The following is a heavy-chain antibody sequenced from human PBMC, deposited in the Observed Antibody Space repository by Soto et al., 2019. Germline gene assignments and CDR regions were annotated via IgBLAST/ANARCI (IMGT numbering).Heavy chain of an antibody. D-gene: IGHD5-12*01. J-gene: IGHJ4*02. CDR1: GGTFSSYT. Sequence: QVQLVQSGAEVKKPGSSVKVSCKASGGTFSSYTISWVRQAPGQGLEWMGRIIPILGIANYAQKFQGRVXIXAXXSTSTAYMELSSLRSEDTAVYYCARERGGMATFDYWGQGTLVTVSS. V-gene: IGHV1-69*08. CDR2: IIPILGIA. CDR3: ARERGGMATFDY.